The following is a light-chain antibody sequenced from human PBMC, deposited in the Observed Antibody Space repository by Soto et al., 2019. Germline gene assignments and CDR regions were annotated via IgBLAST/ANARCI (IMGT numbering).Light chain of an antibody. Sequence: DIALTQSPGTLSLSPGERATLSCRSSQSVSSSYLAWYQQKPGQAPRLIIYGASSRATGIPDRFIGSWSGTDCTLTISRLEPEDFAVYYCQQYGSSPLTFGPGTKVDIK. CDR2: GAS. V-gene: IGKV3-20*01. J-gene: IGKJ3*01. CDR3: QQYGSSPLT. CDR1: QSVSSSY.